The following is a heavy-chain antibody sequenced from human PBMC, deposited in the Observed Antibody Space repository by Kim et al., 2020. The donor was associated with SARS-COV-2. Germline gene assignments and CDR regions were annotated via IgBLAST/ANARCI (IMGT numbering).Heavy chain of an antibody. Sequence: ASVKVSCKASGYTFTSYAMNWVRQAPGQGLEWMGWINTNTGNPTYAQGFTGRFVFSLDTSVSTAYLQISSLKAEDTAVYYCARDSTAPYCGGDCYSVWYFDLWGRGTLVTVSS. CDR3: ARDSTAPYCGGDCYSVWYFDL. CDR1: GYTFTSYA. D-gene: IGHD2-21*02. CDR2: INTNTGNP. V-gene: IGHV7-4-1*02. J-gene: IGHJ2*01.